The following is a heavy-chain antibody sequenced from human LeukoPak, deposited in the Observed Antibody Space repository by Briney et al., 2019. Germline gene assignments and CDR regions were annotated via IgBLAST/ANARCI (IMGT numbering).Heavy chain of an antibody. CDR1: GFTFSSYD. CDR2: IGTAGDT. CDR3: ARGRVGAWFDP. Sequence: GGSLRLSCAASGFTFSSYDMHWVRQVPGEGLEWVSAIGTAGDTSYPGSVKGRFTISRENAKNSLYLQMNSLRAGDTAVYYCARGRVGAWFDPWGQGTLVTVSS. J-gene: IGHJ5*02. V-gene: IGHV3-13*01. D-gene: IGHD1-26*01.